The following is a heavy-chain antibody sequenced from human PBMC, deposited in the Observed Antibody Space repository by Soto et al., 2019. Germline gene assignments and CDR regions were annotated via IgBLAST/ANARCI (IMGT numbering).Heavy chain of an antibody. J-gene: IGHJ6*02. CDR3: AKDQTTLPLIAYYYYGMDV. Sequence: QVQLVESGGGVVQPGRSLRLSCAASGFTFSSYGMHWVRQAPGKGLEWVAVISYDGSNKYYADSVKGRFTISRDNSKNTQYLQMSSLGAEDTAVYYGAKDQTTLPLIAYYYYGMDVWGQGTTVTVSS. D-gene: IGHD2-15*01. CDR2: ISYDGSNK. V-gene: IGHV3-30*18. CDR1: GFTFSSYG.